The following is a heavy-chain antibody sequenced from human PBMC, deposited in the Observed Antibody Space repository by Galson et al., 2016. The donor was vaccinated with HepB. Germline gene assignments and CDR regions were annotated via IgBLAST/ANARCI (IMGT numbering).Heavy chain of an antibody. J-gene: IGHJ4*02. V-gene: IGHV3-66*01. CDR2: IYSAGST. D-gene: IGHD1/OR15-1a*01. CDR1: GFTVRSYY. Sequence: SLRLSCATSGFTVRSYYMSWVRQAPGKGLEWLSVIYSAGSTYQADSVKGRFTISRDIFKNILYLQMNSLRAEDTAVYYCARALSSTKTIDYWGQGTLVTVSS. CDR3: ARALSSTKTIDY.